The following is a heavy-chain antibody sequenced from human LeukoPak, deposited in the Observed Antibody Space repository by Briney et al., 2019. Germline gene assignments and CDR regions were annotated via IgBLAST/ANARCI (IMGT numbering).Heavy chain of an antibody. CDR2: ISGSGGST. V-gene: IGHV3-23*01. Sequence: GGSLRLSCAASGFTFSSYAMSWVRQAPGKGLEWVSAISGSGGSTYYADSVKGRFTISRDNSKNTLYLQMNSLRAEDTAVYYCAKVINFYYDFWSGYSPFDYWGQGTLVTVSS. CDR3: AKVINFYYDFWSGYSPFDY. D-gene: IGHD3-3*01. CDR1: GFTFSSYA. J-gene: IGHJ4*02.